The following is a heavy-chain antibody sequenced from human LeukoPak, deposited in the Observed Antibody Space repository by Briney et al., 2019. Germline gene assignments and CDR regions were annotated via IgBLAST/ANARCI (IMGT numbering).Heavy chain of an antibody. CDR1: GYTFINYA. V-gene: IGHV1-18*01. J-gene: IGHJ4*02. D-gene: IGHD4-17*01. CDR3: AKAWDYGDRGEIDY. CDR2: VSPYNGDT. Sequence: GASVKVSCKASGYTFINYAIHWAQQAPRQGLEWMGWVSPYNGDTKYAQNHQGRVTMTTDTSTTTAHMELRSLTSDNTAVYYCAKAWDYGDRGEIDYWGQGTLVTVSS.